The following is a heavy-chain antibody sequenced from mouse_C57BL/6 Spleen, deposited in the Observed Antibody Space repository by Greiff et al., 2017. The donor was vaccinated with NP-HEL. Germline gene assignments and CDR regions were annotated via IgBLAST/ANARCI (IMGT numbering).Heavy chain of an antibody. J-gene: IGHJ3*01. CDR3: TRGFAY. Sequence: VQLQQSGAELVRPGASVTLSCKASGYTFTDSEMHWVKQTPVPGLEWIGAIDPETGGTAYNPTFKGKAILTADKSSSTAYMELRSLTSEDAAVYYCTRGFAYWGQGTLVTVSA. CDR2: IDPETGGT. V-gene: IGHV1-15*01. CDR1: GYTFTDSE.